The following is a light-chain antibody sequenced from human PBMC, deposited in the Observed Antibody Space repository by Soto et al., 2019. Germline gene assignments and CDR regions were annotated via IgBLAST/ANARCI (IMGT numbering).Light chain of an antibody. V-gene: IGKV3-20*01. CDR2: GAS. Sequence: VLTQSPATLSVSPGERAAVSCRASQSLSSNLAWYQQKPGQAPRLLIFGASGRATGIPDRFSGSGSGTDFSLTISRLEPEDSAVYYCQQYGSSLLTFGGGTKVDIK. CDR3: QQYGSSLLT. J-gene: IGKJ4*01. CDR1: QSLSSN.